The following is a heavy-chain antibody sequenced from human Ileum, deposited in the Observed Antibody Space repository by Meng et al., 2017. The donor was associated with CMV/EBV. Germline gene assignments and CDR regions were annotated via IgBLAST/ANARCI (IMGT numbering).Heavy chain of an antibody. J-gene: IGHJ4*02. CDR2: ISGRGDKT. D-gene: IGHD2-15*01. CDR3: AKLDDPHTPVSLDTPDY. Sequence: GESLKISCVASGFTFRNYAMSWVRQIPGKGLEWVSGISGRGDKTYYTDSVKGRFTISRDNSKNTVYLQMNSRRAEDTAVYYCAKLDDPHTPVSLDTPDYWGQGTLVTVSS. CDR1: GFTFRNYA. V-gene: IGHV3-23*01.